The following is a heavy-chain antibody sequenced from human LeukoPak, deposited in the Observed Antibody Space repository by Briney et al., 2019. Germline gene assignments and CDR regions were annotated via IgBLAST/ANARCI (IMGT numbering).Heavy chain of an antibody. Sequence: SVTVSFKASGGTFSSYAISWVRQAPGQGLEWMGRIIPIFGTANYAQKFQGRVTITADKSTSTAYMELSSLRSEDTAVYYCARGDIVATIPFDYWGQGTLVTVSS. CDR2: IIPIFGTA. D-gene: IGHD5-12*01. J-gene: IGHJ4*02. CDR1: GGTFSSYA. CDR3: ARGDIVATIPFDY. V-gene: IGHV1-69*06.